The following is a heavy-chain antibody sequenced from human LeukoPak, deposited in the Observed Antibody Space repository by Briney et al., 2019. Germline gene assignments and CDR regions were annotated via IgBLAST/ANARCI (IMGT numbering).Heavy chain of an antibody. V-gene: IGHV4-34*01. Sequence: SETLSLTCAVYGGSFSGYYWSWIRQPPGKGLEWIGEINHSGSTNYNPSLKSRVTISVDTSKNQFSLKLSSVTAADTAVYYCARGFSSGSTYYSDYWGQGTLVTVSS. CDR1: GGSFSGYY. CDR2: INHSGST. D-gene: IGHD3-10*01. CDR3: ARGFSSGSTYYSDY. J-gene: IGHJ4*02.